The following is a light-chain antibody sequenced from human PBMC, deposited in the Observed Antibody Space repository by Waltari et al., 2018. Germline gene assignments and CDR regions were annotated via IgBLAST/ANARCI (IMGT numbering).Light chain of an antibody. Sequence: EIVLTQSPGTLSLSHGERATLSCRASESVRRSLAWYQQKPGQAPRLLIYDASSRATGIPDRFSGSGSGTDFSLSISRLEPEDFAVYYCQHYVSLPATFGQGTKVEIK. CDR2: DAS. J-gene: IGKJ1*01. CDR3: QHYVSLPAT. CDR1: ESVRRS. V-gene: IGKV3-20*01.